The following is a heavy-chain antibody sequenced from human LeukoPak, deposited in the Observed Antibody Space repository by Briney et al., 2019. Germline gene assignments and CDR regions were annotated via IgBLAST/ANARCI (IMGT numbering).Heavy chain of an antibody. CDR3: ARDVGFNNGWPA. J-gene: IGHJ5*02. V-gene: IGHV3-48*03. CDR2: ISVGGSDE. CDR1: GFSFRTYE. D-gene: IGHD6-19*01. Sequence: GGSLRLSCVASGFSFRTYEMNWVRQAPGKGLEWISYISVGGSDEDYAESVKGRFSISRDNAKNSLLLQMNSLRVEDTAVYYCARDVGFNNGWPAWGQGTLVTVSS.